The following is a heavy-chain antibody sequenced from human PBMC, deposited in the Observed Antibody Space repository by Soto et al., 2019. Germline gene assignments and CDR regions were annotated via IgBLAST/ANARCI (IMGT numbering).Heavy chain of an antibody. Sequence: GASVKVSCKASGGTFSSYAISWVRQAPGQGLEWMGGIIPIFGTANYAQKFQGRVTITADESTSTAYMELSSLRSEDTAVYYCARGSSSWYYRFDYWGQGTLVTVSS. V-gene: IGHV1-69*13. CDR3: ARGSSSWYYRFDY. D-gene: IGHD6-13*01. CDR1: GGTFSSYA. J-gene: IGHJ4*02. CDR2: IIPIFGTA.